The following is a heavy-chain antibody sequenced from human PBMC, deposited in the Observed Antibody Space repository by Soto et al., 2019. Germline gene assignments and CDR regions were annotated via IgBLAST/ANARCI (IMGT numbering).Heavy chain of an antibody. CDR1: GFTVSSNY. J-gene: IGHJ3*02. D-gene: IGHD4-17*01. Sequence: EVQLVESGGGLVQPGGSLRLSCAASGFTVSSNYMSWVRQAPGKGLEWASVIYSGGSTYYADSVKGRFTISRDNSKNTLYLQMNSLRAEDTAVYYCARDATATLHAFDIWGQGTMVTVSS. CDR3: ARDATATLHAFDI. CDR2: IYSGGST. V-gene: IGHV3-66*01.